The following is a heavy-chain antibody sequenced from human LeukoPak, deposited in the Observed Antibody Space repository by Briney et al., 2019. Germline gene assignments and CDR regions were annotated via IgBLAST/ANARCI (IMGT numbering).Heavy chain of an antibody. D-gene: IGHD2-21*02. V-gene: IGHV3-21*04. Sequence: GGSLRLSCTGSNFSFGYYGMNWVRQTPGKGLEWLSYITATSGSVYYADSVKGRFTISRDNAKNSLYLQMNSLRAEDTAVYYCATTLGYCGGDCYARFDYWGQGTLVTVSS. CDR3: ATTLGYCGGDCYARFDY. CDR1: NFSFGYYG. J-gene: IGHJ4*02. CDR2: ITATSGSV.